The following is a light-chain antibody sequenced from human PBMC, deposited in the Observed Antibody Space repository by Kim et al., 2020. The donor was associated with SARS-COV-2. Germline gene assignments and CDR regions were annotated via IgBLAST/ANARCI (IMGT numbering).Light chain of an antibody. V-gene: IGLV10-54*01. CDR3: SAWDSSLSAWV. J-gene: IGLJ3*02. CDR2: RDN. Sequence: RQTATLTCTGNSNNVGNQGAAWLQQHQGHRPKLLSYRDNNRPSGISERFSASRSGNTASLTITGLQPEDEADYYCSAWDSSLSAWVFGGGTQLTVL. CDR1: SNNVGNQG.